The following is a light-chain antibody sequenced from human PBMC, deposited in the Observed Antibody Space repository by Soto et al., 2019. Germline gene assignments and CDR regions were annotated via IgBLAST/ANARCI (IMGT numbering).Light chain of an antibody. CDR3: QQYYSSPRT. J-gene: IGKJ1*01. V-gene: IGKV3D-15*01. Sequence: EIVLTQSPATLSVSPGERATLSCRASQTIDNTLAWYQRKPGQAPRLLIYGASSRATGIPDRFSGSGSGTDFTLTISSLQAEDVAVYYCQQYYSSPRTFGQGTKVDIK. CDR1: QTIDNT. CDR2: GAS.